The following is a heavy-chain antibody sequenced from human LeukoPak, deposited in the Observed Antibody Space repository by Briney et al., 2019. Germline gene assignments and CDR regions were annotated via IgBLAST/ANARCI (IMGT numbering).Heavy chain of an antibody. D-gene: IGHD3-9*01. CDR2: INHSGST. CDR3: QIRYFDWLLAFDI. Sequence: SETLSLTCAVYGGSFSGYYWSWIRQPPGKGLEWIGEINHSGSTNYNPSLKSRVTISVDTSKNQFSLKLSSVTAADTAVYYCQIRYFDWLLAFDIWGQGTMVTVSS. CDR1: GGSFSGYY. J-gene: IGHJ3*02. V-gene: IGHV4-34*01.